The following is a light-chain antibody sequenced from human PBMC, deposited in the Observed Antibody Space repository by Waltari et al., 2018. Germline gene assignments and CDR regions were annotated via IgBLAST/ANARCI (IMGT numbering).Light chain of an antibody. CDR3: CSYAGSYTFV. J-gene: IGLJ1*01. V-gene: IGLV2-11*01. Sequence: QSALTQPRSVSGSPGQSVTISCTATSSDVGRFDYVSWFQQYPGKAPKLMIYDVNKRPSGVLHRFSGSKSCHTASLTISGLQAEDEADYYCCSYAGSYTFVFGTGTKVTVL. CDR1: SSDVGRFDY. CDR2: DVN.